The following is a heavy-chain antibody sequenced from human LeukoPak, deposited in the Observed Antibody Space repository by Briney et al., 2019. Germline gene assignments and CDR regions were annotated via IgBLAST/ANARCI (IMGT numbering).Heavy chain of an antibody. J-gene: IGHJ3*02. CDR3: ARADSSGEDAFDI. CDR2: INPNSGGT. Sequence: ASVEVSCKASGYTFTGYYMHWVRQAPGQGLEWMGRINPNSGGTNYAQKFQGRVTMTRDTSISTAYMELSRLRSDDTAVYYCARADSSGEDAFDIWGQGTMVTVSS. D-gene: IGHD3-22*01. CDR1: GYTFTGYY. V-gene: IGHV1-2*06.